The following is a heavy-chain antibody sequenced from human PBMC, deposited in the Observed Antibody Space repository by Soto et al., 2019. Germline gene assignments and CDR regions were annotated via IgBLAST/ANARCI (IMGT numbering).Heavy chain of an antibody. CDR3: TSTYCTNGVCHTGYYYYYGMDV. CDR1: GFTFSGSA. J-gene: IGHJ6*02. D-gene: IGHD2-8*01. Sequence: PGGSLRLSCAASGFTFSGSAMHWVRQASGKGLEWVGRIRSKANSYATAYAASVKGRFTISRDDSKNTAYLQMNSLKTEDTAVYYCTSTYCTNGVCHTGYYYYYGMDVWGQGTTVTVSS. CDR2: IRSKANSYAT. V-gene: IGHV3-73*01.